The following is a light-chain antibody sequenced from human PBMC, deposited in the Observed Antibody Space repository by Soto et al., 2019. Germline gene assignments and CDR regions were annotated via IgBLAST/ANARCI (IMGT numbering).Light chain of an antibody. CDR1: PGVDRY. V-gene: IGKV3-11*01. J-gene: IGKJ3*01. Sequence: EIVLKQSPATLSLSPGETATLSCRASPGVDRYLAWYQQKVGQSPRLIIYDTSNRATGVPPRFSGSEYGTDFTLTITSLQPEDYALYFCQHRRDSPPGFGPGTRVEIK. CDR2: DTS. CDR3: QHRRDSPPG.